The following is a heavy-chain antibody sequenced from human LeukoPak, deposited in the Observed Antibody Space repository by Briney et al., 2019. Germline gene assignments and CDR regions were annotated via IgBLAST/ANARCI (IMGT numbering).Heavy chain of an antibody. CDR2: INHSGST. V-gene: IGHV4-34*01. CDR3: ARRRIQLWSNKYYFDY. J-gene: IGHJ4*02. Sequence: PSETLSLTCAAYGGSFSGYYWSWIRQPPGKGLEWIGEINHSGSTNYNPSLKSRVTISADTSKNQFSLKLSSVTAADTAVYYCARRRIQLWSNKYYFDYWGQGTLVTVSS. D-gene: IGHD5-18*01. CDR1: GGSFSGYY.